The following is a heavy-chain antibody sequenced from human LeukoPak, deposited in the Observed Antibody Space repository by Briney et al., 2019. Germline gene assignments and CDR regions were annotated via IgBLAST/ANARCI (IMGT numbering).Heavy chain of an antibody. Sequence: ASVKVSCKASGYTFTSYGISWVRQAPGQGLEWMGWISAYNGNTNYAQKFQGRVTITADKSTSTAYMELSSLRSEDTAVYYCARGLRPYDGGYSYGFDAFDIWGQGTMVTVSS. CDR1: GYTFTSYG. J-gene: IGHJ3*02. CDR2: ISAYNGNT. CDR3: ARGLRPYDGGYSYGFDAFDI. V-gene: IGHV1-18*01. D-gene: IGHD5-18*01.